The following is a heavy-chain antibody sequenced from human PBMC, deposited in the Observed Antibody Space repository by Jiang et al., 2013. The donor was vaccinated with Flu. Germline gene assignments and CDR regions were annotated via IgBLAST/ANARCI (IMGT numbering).Heavy chain of an antibody. D-gene: IGHD4-17*01. Sequence: GPGLVKPSETLSLTCTVSGDSISNDRYFWGWVRQPPGKGLQWVGTIPYSGSALYNPSLKSRLTISVDTSINQFSLDLNSVTAADTAVYYCARHGGYGDYVYWGPGTLVTVSS. J-gene: IGHJ4*02. CDR2: IPYSGSA. V-gene: IGHV4-39*07. CDR3: ARHGGYGDYVY. CDR1: GDSISNDRYF.